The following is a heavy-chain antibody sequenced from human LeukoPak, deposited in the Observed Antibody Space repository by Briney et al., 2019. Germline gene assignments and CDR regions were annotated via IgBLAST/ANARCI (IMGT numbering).Heavy chain of an antibody. D-gene: IGHD3-22*01. J-gene: IGHJ4*02. CDR2: IRYDGSNK. CDR3: AREISPYYYDSSGYPDY. CDR1: GFTFSSYG. V-gene: IGHV3-30*02. Sequence: GGSLRLSCAASGFTFSSYGMHWVRQAPGKGLEWVAFIRYDGSNKYYADSVKGRFTTSRDNSKNTLYLQMNSLRAEDTAVYYCAREISPYYYDSSGYPDYWGQGTLVTVSS.